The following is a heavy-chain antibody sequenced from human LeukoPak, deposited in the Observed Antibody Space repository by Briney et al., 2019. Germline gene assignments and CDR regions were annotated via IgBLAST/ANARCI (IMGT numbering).Heavy chain of an antibody. V-gene: IGHV4-4*07. J-gene: IGHJ6*04. CDR3: ASEGYCSSTSCHSTPPDV. CDR1: GGSISSYY. Sequence: SETLSLTCTVSGGSISSYYRSWIRQPAGKGLEWIGRIYTSGSTNYNPSLKSRVTMSVDTSKNQFSLKLSSVTAADTAVYYCASEGYCSSTSCHSTPPDVWGKGTTVTVSS. D-gene: IGHD2-2*02. CDR2: IYTSGST.